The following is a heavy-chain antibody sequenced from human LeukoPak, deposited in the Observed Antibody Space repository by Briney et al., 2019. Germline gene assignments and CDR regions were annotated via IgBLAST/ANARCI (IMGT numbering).Heavy chain of an antibody. Sequence: GGSLRLSCSASGVTFSSYSRDWVRQAPGKGLEWASYISSSSSAISYAGPVKGRFTISRDNAKNLLYLQMNRLRDEAMAVYYCAVSFAYWGQGTLVTVSS. D-gene: IGHD5/OR15-5a*01. J-gene: IGHJ4*02. CDR2: ISSSSSAI. CDR1: GVTFSSYS. CDR3: AVSFAY. V-gene: IGHV3-48*02.